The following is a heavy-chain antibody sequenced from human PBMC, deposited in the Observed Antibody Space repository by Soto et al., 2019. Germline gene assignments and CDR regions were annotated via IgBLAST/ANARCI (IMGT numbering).Heavy chain of an antibody. J-gene: IGHJ4*02. CDR1: GFSLITSGVG. V-gene: IGHV2-5*02. CDR2: IYWDDDK. CDR3: AHTKAPRIFDY. Sequence: QITLKEAGPTLVKPTQTLTLTCSFSGFSLITSGVGVGWIRQTPGKALEWLALIYWDDDKGYSTSLKSRLTITKDTSKNQVVLTMTNMDHADTATYYCAHTKAPRIFDYWGQGILVTVSS.